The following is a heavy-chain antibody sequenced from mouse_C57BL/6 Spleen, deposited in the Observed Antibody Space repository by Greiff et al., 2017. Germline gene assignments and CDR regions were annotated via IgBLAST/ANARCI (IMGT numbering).Heavy chain of an antibody. J-gene: IGHJ1*03. D-gene: IGHD1-1*01. V-gene: IGHV1-26*01. CDR3: ARSEGCGSSWGYFDV. CDR2: INPNDGGT. CDR1: GYTFTDYY. Sequence: VQLQQSGPELVKPGASVKISCKASGYTFTDYYMNWVKQSHGKRLEWIGDINPNDGGTNYNQKFKGKATLTVDKSSSTAYMEIRSLTSEDSAIYYGARSEGCGSSWGYFDVWGTGTTVTVAS.